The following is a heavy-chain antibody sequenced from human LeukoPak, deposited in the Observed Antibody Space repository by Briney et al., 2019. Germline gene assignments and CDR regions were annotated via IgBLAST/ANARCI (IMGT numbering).Heavy chain of an antibody. V-gene: IGHV5-51*01. CDR2: IYPGDSDT. CDR1: GYSFTNYW. CDR3: ARAGPYYDSGGYYVNFDY. D-gene: IGHD3-22*01. J-gene: IGHJ4*02. Sequence: GESLKISCKGSGYSFTNYWIGWVRQMPGKGLEWMGIIYPGDSDTRYSPSFQGQGTISADKSISTAYLHWSSLKASDTAMYYCARAGPYYDSGGYYVNFDYWGQGTLVTVSS.